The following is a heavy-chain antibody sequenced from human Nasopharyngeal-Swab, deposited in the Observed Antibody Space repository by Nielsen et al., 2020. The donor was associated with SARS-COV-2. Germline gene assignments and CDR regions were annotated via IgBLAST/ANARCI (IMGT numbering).Heavy chain of an antibody. J-gene: IGHJ6*03. V-gene: IGHV3-21*04. D-gene: IGHD1-7*01. CDR1: GFPFNIYS. Sequence: GESLKISCSASGFPFNIYSMNWFRQAPGKGLEWVLSIRFNSRDIYYADSVEGRFTISRDNAENSLYLQMNNLRGDDTALYFCAKDLWNSGYLEVWGRGTTVTVSS. CDR2: IRFNSRDI. CDR3: AKDLWNSGYLEV.